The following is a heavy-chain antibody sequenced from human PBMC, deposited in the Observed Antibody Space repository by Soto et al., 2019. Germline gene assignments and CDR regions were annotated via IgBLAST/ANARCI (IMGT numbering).Heavy chain of an antibody. V-gene: IGHV3-23*01. J-gene: IGHJ4*02. Sequence: EVQLLESGGGLVQPGGSLRLSCAASGFTFSSYAMSWVRQAPGKALEWVSAISGSGGSTYYADSVKGRFTISRESSNNTLYLQMNSLRAEDTAVYYCAKDPYGGWNFDYWGQGTLVTVSS. D-gene: IGHD6-19*01. CDR2: ISGSGGST. CDR3: AKDPYGGWNFDY. CDR1: GFTFSSYA.